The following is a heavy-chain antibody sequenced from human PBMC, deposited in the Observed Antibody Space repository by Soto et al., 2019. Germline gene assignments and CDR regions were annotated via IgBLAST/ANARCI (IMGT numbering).Heavy chain of an antibody. CDR1: GGSITSSHYY. CDR2: IYYGGTT. CDR3: ARHGPTWVAQVLYFDY. J-gene: IGHJ4*02. Sequence: HLQLQESGPRLVKPSETLSLTCTVSGGSITSSHYYWGWIRQPPGKGLECIGTIYYGGTTSYHPSLKSRVTIPADTSKNQFSLRLSSVTAADTAVYYCARHGPTWVAQVLYFDYWGQGALVTVSS. D-gene: IGHD7-27*01. V-gene: IGHV4-39*01.